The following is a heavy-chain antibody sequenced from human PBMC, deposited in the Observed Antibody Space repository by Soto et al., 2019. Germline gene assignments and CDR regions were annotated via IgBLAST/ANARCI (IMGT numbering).Heavy chain of an antibody. Sequence: SETLSLTCTVSGGSISSGDYYWSWIRQPPGKGLEWIGYIYYSGSTYYNPSLESRVTISVDTSKNQFSLKLSSVTAADTAVYYCARTPQDDYDRNWFDPWGQGTLVTVSS. D-gene: IGHD4-17*01. CDR3: ARTPQDDYDRNWFDP. J-gene: IGHJ5*02. CDR1: GGSISSGDYY. V-gene: IGHV4-30-4*01. CDR2: IYYSGST.